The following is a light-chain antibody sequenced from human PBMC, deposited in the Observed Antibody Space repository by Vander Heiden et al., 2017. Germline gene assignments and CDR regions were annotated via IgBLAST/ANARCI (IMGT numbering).Light chain of an antibody. CDR3: SSYITSSTPVI. Sequence: QSALTQPASVYGSPGQSITISCTGSTSDVGGYNYVSWYQQHPGKAPKLMIYEVTNRPSGVSNRFSGSKSGNTASLTISGLQAEDEAHYYCSSYITSSTPVIFGGGTKLTVL. CDR1: TSDVGGYNY. J-gene: IGLJ2*01. V-gene: IGLV2-14*01. CDR2: EVT.